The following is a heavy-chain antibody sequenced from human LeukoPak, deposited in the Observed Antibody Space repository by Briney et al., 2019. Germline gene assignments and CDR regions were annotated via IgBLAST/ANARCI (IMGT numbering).Heavy chain of an antibody. J-gene: IGHJ3*02. CDR3: ARGPPPTTFGGVIVITNAFDI. Sequence: PGGSLRLSCAASGFTFSSYEMNWVRQAPGKGLEWVSYISSSGNIRYYADSVKGRFTISRDNAKNSLYLQMNSLRAEDTAVYYCARGPPPTTFGGVIVITNAFDIWGQGTMVTVSS. V-gene: IGHV3-48*03. CDR2: ISSSGNIR. CDR1: GFTFSSYE. D-gene: IGHD3-16*02.